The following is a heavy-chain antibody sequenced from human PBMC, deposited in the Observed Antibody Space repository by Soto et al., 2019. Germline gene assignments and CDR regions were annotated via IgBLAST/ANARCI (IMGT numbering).Heavy chain of an antibody. CDR1: GFSFSDYA. Sequence: GESLKISCAASGFSFSDYAMTWVRQAPGKGPEWVSGISGSGGSTYYADSVEGRFTISRDNSKNTLYLQMNSLRAEDTAVYYCAKSGWGVVVPAVNWYFDLWGRGTLVTVSS. CDR3: AKSGWGVVVPAVNWYFDL. CDR2: ISGSGGST. V-gene: IGHV3-23*01. D-gene: IGHD2-2*01. J-gene: IGHJ2*01.